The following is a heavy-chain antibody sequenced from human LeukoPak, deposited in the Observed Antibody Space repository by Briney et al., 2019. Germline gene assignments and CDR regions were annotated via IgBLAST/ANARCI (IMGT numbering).Heavy chain of an antibody. J-gene: IGHJ4*02. V-gene: IGHV3-30*02. CDR3: AKDYIVVVPAASFDY. CDR2: IRYDGSNK. CDR1: GFTFSSYG. Sequence: PGGSLRLSCAASGFTFSSYGMHWVRQAPGKGLEWVAFIRYDGSNKYYADSVKGRFTISRDNSKNTLYLQMNSLRAEDTAVYYCAKDYIVVVPAASFDYWGQGTLVTVSS. D-gene: IGHD2-2*01.